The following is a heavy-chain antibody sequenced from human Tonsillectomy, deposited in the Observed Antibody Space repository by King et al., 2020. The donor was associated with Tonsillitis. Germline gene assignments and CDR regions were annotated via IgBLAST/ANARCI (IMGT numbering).Heavy chain of an antibody. CDR3: AREAVAGTFVWRDYYYMDV. D-gene: IGHD6-19*01. Sequence: QVQLVESGGGVVQPGRSLRLSCAASGFTFSSYGMHWVRQAPGKGLEWVAVIGYDGSNKYYADSVKGRFTISRDTSKNTLYLQMNSLRAEDTAVYYCAREAVAGTFVWRDYYYMDVWGKGTTVTVSS. V-gene: IGHV3-33*08. CDR2: IGYDGSNK. CDR1: GFTFSSYG. J-gene: IGHJ6*03.